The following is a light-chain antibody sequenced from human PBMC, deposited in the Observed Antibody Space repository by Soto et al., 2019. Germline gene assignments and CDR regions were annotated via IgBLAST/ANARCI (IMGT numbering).Light chain of an antibody. CDR1: QSISGW. J-gene: IGKJ2*01. CDR3: QQYNSYSYT. CDR2: DAS. V-gene: IGKV1-5*01. Sequence: DIQMTQSPSTLSASVGDRVTITCRASQSISGWLAWYQQKPGKAPKLLIYDASSLESGVPSSFSGSRSGTEFTLTISSLQPDDFATYYCQQYNSYSYTFGQGTKLEI.